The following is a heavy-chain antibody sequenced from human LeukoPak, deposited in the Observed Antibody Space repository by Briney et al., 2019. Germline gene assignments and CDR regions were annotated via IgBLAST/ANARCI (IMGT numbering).Heavy chain of an antibody. CDR2: IYYSGST. CDR1: GGSISSSSYY. CDR3: ARQPPYGSGNER. D-gene: IGHD3-10*01. V-gene: IGHV4-39*01. J-gene: IGHJ4*02. Sequence: PSETLSLTCTVSGGSISSSSYYWGWIRQPPGKGLEWIGSIYYSGSTYYNPSLKSRVTISVDTSKNQFSLKLSSVTAADTAVYDCARQPPYGSGNERWGQGTLVTVSS.